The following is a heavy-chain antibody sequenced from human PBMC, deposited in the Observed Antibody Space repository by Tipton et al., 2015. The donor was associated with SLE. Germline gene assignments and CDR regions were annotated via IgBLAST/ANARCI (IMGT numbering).Heavy chain of an antibody. V-gene: IGHV3-11*04. D-gene: IGHD1-20*01. Sequence: SLRLSCAASGFSFKNAWMTWIRQAPGKGLEWISYISSSGFTTHYADSVKGRFTISRDSAKNSLSLQMNSLRVEDTAVYFCATNRGNWNRRVESWGQGTLVIVSS. J-gene: IGHJ4*02. CDR3: ATNRGNWNRRVES. CDR2: ISSSGFTT. CDR1: GFSFKNAW.